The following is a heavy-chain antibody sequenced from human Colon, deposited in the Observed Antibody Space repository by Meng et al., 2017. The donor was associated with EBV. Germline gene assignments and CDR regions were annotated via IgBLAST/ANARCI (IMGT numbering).Heavy chain of an antibody. CDR2: LGAHPGDT. CDR1: DYTFTGYG. J-gene: IGHJ4*02. D-gene: IGHD3-10*01. V-gene: IGHV1-18*01. CDR3: ARGTPGRSYCDY. Sequence: QVQVGQSGAEVKPPGASLKVSGKASDYTFTGYGVCWVRQAPGQGLEWMAWLGAHPGDTSHAPKFVGRVTVTADTATATAYMELRSLRSDDTAVYYCARGTPGRSYCDYWGLGTLVTVSS.